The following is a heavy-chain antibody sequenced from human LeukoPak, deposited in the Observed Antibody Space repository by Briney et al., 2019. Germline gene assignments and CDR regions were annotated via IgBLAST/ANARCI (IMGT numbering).Heavy chain of an antibody. D-gene: IGHD3-3*01. V-gene: IGHV3-7*01. CDR3: ATDRGWRTSGYYLYYFEY. J-gene: IGHJ4*02. CDR2: IKHDGSEK. CDR1: GFIFTNYF. Sequence: GGSLGLSCAASGFIFTNYFMSWVRQAPGKGLEWVASIKHDGSEKYYVDSVRGRFTISRDNTMNSLYLQMSSLRAEDTAVYYCATDRGWRTSGYYLYYFEYWGQGTLVTYSS.